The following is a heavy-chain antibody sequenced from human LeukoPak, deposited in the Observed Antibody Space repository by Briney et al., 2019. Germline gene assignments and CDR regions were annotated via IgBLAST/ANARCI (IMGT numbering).Heavy chain of an antibody. CDR3: AKWAYYDFWSGHYKSHFDS. V-gene: IGHV3-23*01. CDR1: GFTFKNYA. Sequence: PGGSLRLLCVVSGFTFKNYAMSWVRQAPGKGLECVSSIRDSGNGTDYADSVKGRFTVSRDNSKNTLYLHMNTLSAEDTAVYYCAKWAYYDFWSGHYKSHFDSWGQGTLVTVSP. D-gene: IGHD3-3*01. J-gene: IGHJ4*02. CDR2: IRDSGNGT.